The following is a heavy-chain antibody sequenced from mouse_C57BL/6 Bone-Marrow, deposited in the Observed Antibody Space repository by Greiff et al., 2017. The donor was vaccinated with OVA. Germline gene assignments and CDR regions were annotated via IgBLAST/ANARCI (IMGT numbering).Heavy chain of an antibody. CDR1: GYAFSSSG. CDR2: IYPGDGDT. J-gene: IGHJ3*01. CDR3: ARYGTAQAPFAY. Sequence: VQLQQSGPELVKPGASVKISCKASGYAFSSSGMNWVKQRPGKGLEWIGRIYPGDGDTNYNGKFKGKATLTADKSSSTAYMQLSSLTSEDSAVYFCARYGTAQAPFAYWGQGTLVTVSA. D-gene: IGHD3-2*02. V-gene: IGHV1-82*01.